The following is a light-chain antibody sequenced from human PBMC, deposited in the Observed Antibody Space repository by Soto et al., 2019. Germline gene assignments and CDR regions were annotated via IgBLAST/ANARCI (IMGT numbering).Light chain of an antibody. CDR2: DAS. CDR1: QSVRSY. Sequence: EIVLTQSPATLSLSPGERATLSCRASQSVRSYLAWYQQRSGQAPRLLMFDASHRATGIPARFSGSGSGTEFTLTISSLQSDDFAVYYCQQYNDWPPWTFGQGTKVEIK. CDR3: QQYNDWPPWT. J-gene: IGKJ1*01. V-gene: IGKV3-11*01.